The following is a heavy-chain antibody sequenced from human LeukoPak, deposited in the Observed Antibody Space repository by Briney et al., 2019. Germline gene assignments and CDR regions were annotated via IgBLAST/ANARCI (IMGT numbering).Heavy chain of an antibody. D-gene: IGHD5-12*01. V-gene: IGHV5-51*01. CDR1: GYSFTSYW. CDR3: ARHVPNMVATGFDY. CDR2: IYPRDSDT. Sequence: PGESLKISCKGSGYSFTSYWIGWVRQMPGKGLEWMGIIYPRDSDTRYSPSFQGQVTISADKSINTAYLQWTRPKASDTAMYYCARHVPNMVATGFDYWGQGTLVTVSS. J-gene: IGHJ4*02.